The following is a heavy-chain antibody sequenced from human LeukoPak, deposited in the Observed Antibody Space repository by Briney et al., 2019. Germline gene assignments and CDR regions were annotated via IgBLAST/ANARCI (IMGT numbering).Heavy chain of an antibody. J-gene: IGHJ4*02. D-gene: IGHD4-17*01. CDR1: GFTFADYA. V-gene: IGHV3-49*03. Sequence: PGRSLRLSCTTSGFTFADYAMSWFRQAPGKGLEWVGFIRSKSNGGTTHYAASVEGRFTISRDISKNTLYLQMNNLRPEDTALYFCAIGADHCLPNWGQGTLVTVSS. CDR2: IRSKSNGGTT. CDR3: AIGADHCLPN.